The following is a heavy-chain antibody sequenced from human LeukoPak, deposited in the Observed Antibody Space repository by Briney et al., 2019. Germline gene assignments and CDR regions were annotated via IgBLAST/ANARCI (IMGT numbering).Heavy chain of an antibody. V-gene: IGHV1-69*04. J-gene: IGHJ4*02. CDR2: IIPILGLA. D-gene: IGHD3-22*01. CDR1: GGTFSSYA. CDR3: ARDPYDSSGNTFDY. Sequence: ASVKVSCKASGGTFSSYAISWVRQAPGQGLEWMGRIIPILGLANSAQKFQGRVTITADKSTSTAYMELSSLRSEDTAVYYCARDPYDSSGNTFDYWGQGTLVTVSS.